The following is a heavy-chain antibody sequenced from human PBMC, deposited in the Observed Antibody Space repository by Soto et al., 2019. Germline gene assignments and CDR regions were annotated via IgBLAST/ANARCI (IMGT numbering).Heavy chain of an antibody. CDR1: GGSISSGDYY. Sequence: PSETLSLTCTVSGGSISSGDYYWSWIRQPPGKGLEWIGYIYYSGSTYYNPSLKSRVAISVDTSKNQFSLKLSSVTAADTAVYYCARRRSDYYDSSGYYWIDYWGQGTLVTVSS. V-gene: IGHV4-30-4*01. CDR2: IYYSGST. J-gene: IGHJ4*02. D-gene: IGHD3-22*01. CDR3: ARRRSDYYDSSGYYWIDY.